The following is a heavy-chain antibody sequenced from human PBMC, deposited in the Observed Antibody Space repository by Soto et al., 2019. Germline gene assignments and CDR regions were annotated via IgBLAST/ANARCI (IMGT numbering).Heavy chain of an antibody. CDR2: ISSSSSYI. V-gene: IGHV3-21*01. CDR1: GFTFSSYS. Sequence: EVQLVESGGGPVKPGGSLRLSCAASGFTFSSYSMNWVRQAPGKGLEWVSSISSSSSYIYYADSVKGRLTISRDNAKNSLYLQMNSLRAEDTAVYYCAREVSKYSGYDFDYWGQGTLVTVSS. D-gene: IGHD5-12*01. CDR3: AREVSKYSGYDFDY. J-gene: IGHJ4*02.